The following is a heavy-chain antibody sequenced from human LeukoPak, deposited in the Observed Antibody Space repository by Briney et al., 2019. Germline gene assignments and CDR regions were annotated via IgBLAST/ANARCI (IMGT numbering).Heavy chain of an antibody. CDR3: TRDLHDFWSGPRFDFDY. D-gene: IGHD3-3*01. Sequence: GGSLRLSCAASGFTFSNAWMSWVRQAPGKGLEWVGRIKSKTDGGTTDYAAPVKGRFTISRDDSKNTLYLQMNSLKTEDTAVYYCTRDLHDFWSGPRFDFDYWGQGTLVTVSS. CDR2: IKSKTDGGTT. J-gene: IGHJ4*02. CDR1: GFTFSNAW. V-gene: IGHV3-15*01.